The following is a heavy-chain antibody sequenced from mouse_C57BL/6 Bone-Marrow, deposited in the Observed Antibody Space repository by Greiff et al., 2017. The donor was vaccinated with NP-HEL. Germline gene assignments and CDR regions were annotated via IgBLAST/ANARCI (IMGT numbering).Heavy chain of an antibody. CDR1: GYTFTNYW. V-gene: IGHV1-63*01. CDR3: ARGTSSGWEY. Sequence: QVQLQQSGAELVRPGTSVKMSCKASGYTFTNYWIGWAKQRPGHGLEWIGDIYPGGGYTYYHDKFKGKVTLTTDKSTSTAYMQFSSLTSEDSAIYYSARGTSSGWEYGGQGTTLTVSS. CDR2: IYPGGGYT. D-gene: IGHD3-2*02. J-gene: IGHJ2*01.